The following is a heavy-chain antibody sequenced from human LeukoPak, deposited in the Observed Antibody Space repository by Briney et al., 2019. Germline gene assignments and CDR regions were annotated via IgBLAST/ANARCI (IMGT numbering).Heavy chain of an antibody. V-gene: IGHV3-7*01. CDR3: TISGTYVFDC. D-gene: IGHD1-26*01. CDR1: GFTFSNYW. J-gene: IGHJ4*02. Sequence: GGSLRLSCAASGFTFSNYWMSWVRQAPGKGLEWVANIKQDGSDIYYVDSVKGRFTISRDNAKNSLYLQMNSLRAEDTVVYYCTISGTYVFDCWGQGTLVTVSS. CDR2: IKQDGSDI.